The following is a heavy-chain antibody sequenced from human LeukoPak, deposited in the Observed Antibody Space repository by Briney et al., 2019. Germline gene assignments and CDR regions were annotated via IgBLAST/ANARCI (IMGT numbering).Heavy chain of an antibody. J-gene: IGHJ4*02. CDR3: ARGDSSGWYPFVY. CDR2: IYYSGST. Sequence: SETLSLTCTVSGGSISSYYWSWIRQPPGKGLEWIGYIYYSGSTNYNPSLKSRVTISVDTSKNQFSLKLSSVTAADTAVYYCARGDSSGWYPFVYWGQGTLVTVSS. CDR1: GGSISSYY. V-gene: IGHV4-59*01. D-gene: IGHD6-19*01.